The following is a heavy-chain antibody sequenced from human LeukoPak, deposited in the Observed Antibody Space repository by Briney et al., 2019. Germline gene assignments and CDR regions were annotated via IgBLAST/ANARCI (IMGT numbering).Heavy chain of an antibody. J-gene: IGHJ4*02. D-gene: IGHD6-19*01. CDR3: AKPLRGWYDFDY. Sequence: GGSLRLSCAASGFTFSSYAMSWVRQAPGKGLEWVSAINSGGAGTHYADSVKGRFTISRDNSKNTVYLQMNSLRAEDTAVYYCAKPLRGWYDFDYWGQGTLVTVSS. V-gene: IGHV3-23*01. CDR1: GFTFSSYA. CDR2: INSGGAGT.